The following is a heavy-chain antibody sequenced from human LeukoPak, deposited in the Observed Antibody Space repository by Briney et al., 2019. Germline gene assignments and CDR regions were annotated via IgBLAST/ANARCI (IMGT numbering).Heavy chain of an antibody. D-gene: IGHD4-17*01. CDR3: ARDAKNGDYVSGYFDY. CDR2: ISYDGSNK. J-gene: IGHJ4*02. V-gene: IGHV3-30*03. CDR1: GFSVSNNY. Sequence: GSLRLSCAVSGFSVSNNYMSWVRQAPGKGLEWVAVISYDGSNKYYADSVKGRFTISRDNSKNTLYLQMNSLRAEDTAVYYCARDAKNGDYVSGYFDYWGQGTLVTVSS.